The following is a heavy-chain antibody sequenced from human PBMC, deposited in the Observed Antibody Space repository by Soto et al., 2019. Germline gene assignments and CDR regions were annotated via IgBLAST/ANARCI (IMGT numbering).Heavy chain of an antibody. CDR2: ISGSGGST. D-gene: IGHD2-2*01. Sequence: GGSLRLSCAASGFTFSSYAMSWVRQAPGKGLEWVSAISGSGGSTYYADSVKGRFTISRDNSKNTLYLQMNSLRAEDTAVYYCAKSRSKDQLSFSGYYYYYMDVWGKGTTVTVSS. J-gene: IGHJ6*03. V-gene: IGHV3-23*01. CDR3: AKSRSKDQLSFSGYYYYYMDV. CDR1: GFTFSSYA.